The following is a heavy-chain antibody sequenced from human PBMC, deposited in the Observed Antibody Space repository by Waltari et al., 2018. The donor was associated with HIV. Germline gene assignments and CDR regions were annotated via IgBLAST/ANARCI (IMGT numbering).Heavy chain of an antibody. CDR3: VRDDPGYGPFDF. D-gene: IGHD3-10*01. CDR2: IRRGNNEK. J-gene: IGHJ4*02. Sequence: DVYLVESGGGVVTTGGSISLTCAASRFEFRHYSLNWVRKSPMRGLEWVASIRRGNNEKNYLDSVRGLFVISRDNSESSVYLQMDSLREEDTATYFCVRDDPGYGPFDFWGQGTLVTV. CDR1: RFEFRHYS. V-gene: IGHV3-21*04.